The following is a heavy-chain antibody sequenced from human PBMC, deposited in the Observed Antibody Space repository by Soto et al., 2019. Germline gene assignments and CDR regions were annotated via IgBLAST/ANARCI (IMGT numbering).Heavy chain of an antibody. V-gene: IGHV1-69*06. CDR2: IIPIFGTA. CDR3: ARANLRDTAVINGYFDY. J-gene: IGHJ4*02. CDR1: GGTFSSYA. D-gene: IGHD5-18*01. Sequence: SVKVSCKASGGTFSSYAISWVRQAPGQGLEWMGGIIPIFGTANYAQKFQGRVTITADKSTSTAYMELSSLRSEDTAVYYCARANLRDTAVINGYFDYWGQGTLVTVSS.